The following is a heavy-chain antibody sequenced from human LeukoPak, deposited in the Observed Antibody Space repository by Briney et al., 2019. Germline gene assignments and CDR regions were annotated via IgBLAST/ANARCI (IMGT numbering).Heavy chain of an antibody. V-gene: IGHV1-58*01. CDR3: AAQVNYHDSTVWDP. CDR2: IVVGSGNT. J-gene: IGHJ5*02. D-gene: IGHD3-22*01. CDR1: GFTFRTSA. Sequence: SVKVSCKASGFTFRTSAVQWVRQARGQRLEWIGWIVVGSGNTNYAQKFQERVTISRDMSTSTAYMELSSLRSEDTAVYYCAAQVNYHDSTVWDPWGQGALVTVSS.